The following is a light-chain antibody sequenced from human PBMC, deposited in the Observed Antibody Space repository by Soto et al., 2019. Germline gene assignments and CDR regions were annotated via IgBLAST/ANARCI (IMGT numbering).Light chain of an antibody. V-gene: IGKV1-9*01. J-gene: IGKJ4*01. CDR3: QQLSRYPLT. CDR1: QDISTF. Sequence: DIQLNQSPSSLSAYEGDRVTITCQASQDISTFLNWYQQKPGKAPDLLIYSASTLQSGVPSRFSGSGSETEFSLTIRALQPEDFATYYCQQLSRYPLTFGGGTKVDIK. CDR2: SAS.